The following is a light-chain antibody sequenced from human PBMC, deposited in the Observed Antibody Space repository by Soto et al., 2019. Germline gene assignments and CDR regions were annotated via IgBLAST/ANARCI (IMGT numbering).Light chain of an antibody. CDR2: AAS. V-gene: IGKV1-39*01. CDR3: QQSQQSYSSPFT. CDR1: QSIGNY. Sequence: DIEMTQSPSSLSAYVGDRVTVTCRASQSIGNYLNWYQQKPGKAPKLLSYAASTLQSGVPSRFRGSGSWTDFTLTISSLQPEDFATYYCQQSQQSYSSPFTFGGGTKVDIK. J-gene: IGKJ4*01.